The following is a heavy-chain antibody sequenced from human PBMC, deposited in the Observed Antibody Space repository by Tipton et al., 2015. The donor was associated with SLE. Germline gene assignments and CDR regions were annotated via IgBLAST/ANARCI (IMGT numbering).Heavy chain of an antibody. V-gene: IGHV3-30*18. D-gene: IGHD2-2*01. CDR1: GFTFSSYG. J-gene: IGHJ2*01. Sequence: QLVQSGGGVVQPGRSLRLSCAASGFTFSSYGMHWVRQAPGKGLEWVAVIWYDGSNKYFADSVKGRFTISRDNSKNTLYLQMNSLRAEDTAMYYCAKDGGYCSSTSCYWNWYFDLWGRGTLVTVSS. CDR2: IWYDGSNK. CDR3: AKDGGYCSSTSCYWNWYFDL.